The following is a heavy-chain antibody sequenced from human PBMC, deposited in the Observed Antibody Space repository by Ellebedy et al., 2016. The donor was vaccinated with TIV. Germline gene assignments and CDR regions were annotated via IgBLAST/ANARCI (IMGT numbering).Heavy chain of an antibody. Sequence: KVSCKGSGYSFSSHWIGWVRQMPGKGLEWMGIIYPGDSDTRYSPSFQGQVTISADKSINTAYLQWVSLEASDTAMYYCVTLDTAREFFDFWGQGTLVTVSS. D-gene: IGHD5-18*01. CDR3: VTLDTAREFFDF. CDR2: IYPGDSDT. V-gene: IGHV5-51*01. CDR1: GYSFSSHW. J-gene: IGHJ4*02.